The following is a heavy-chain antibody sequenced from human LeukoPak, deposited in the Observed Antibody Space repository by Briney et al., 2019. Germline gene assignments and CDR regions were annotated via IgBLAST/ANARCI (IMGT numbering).Heavy chain of an antibody. CDR2: IDPSNSHT. Sequence: GESLKISCQCSGYTFTNNFITWVRQMPAKGMEWLGRIDPSNSHTDYSPSFQGHVTISADKSINTAYLQWETLKASDTAMYYCARGDGWTDYWGQGTLVTVSS. V-gene: IGHV5-10-1*01. CDR3: ARGDGWTDY. CDR1: GYTFTNNF. D-gene: IGHD2-21*02. J-gene: IGHJ4*02.